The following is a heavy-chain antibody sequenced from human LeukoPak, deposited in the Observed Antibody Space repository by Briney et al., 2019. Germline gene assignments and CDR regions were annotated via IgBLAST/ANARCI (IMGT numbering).Heavy chain of an antibody. Sequence: ASVKVPCKASGYSFVNYGISWVRQAPGQGLEWVGWINTYNGNTKYARKVQGRVTMTTDTSTSTAYMELRSLRADETAVYYCARDHYLLYYYDSSGYYPLLGYWGQGTLVTVSS. CDR2: INTYNGNT. V-gene: IGHV1-18*01. CDR3: ARDHYLLYYYDSSGYYPLLGY. J-gene: IGHJ4*02. CDR1: GYSFVNYG. D-gene: IGHD3-22*01.